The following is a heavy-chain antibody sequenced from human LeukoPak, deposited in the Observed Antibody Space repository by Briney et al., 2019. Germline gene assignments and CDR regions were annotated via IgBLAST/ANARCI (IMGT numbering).Heavy chain of an antibody. Sequence: SETLSLTCTVSGGSISSYYWSWIRQPAGKGLEWIGRIYTSGSTNYNPSLKSRVTMSVDTSKNQFSLKLSSVTAADTAVYYCARIHSSGPYYVFDYWGQGTLVTVSS. V-gene: IGHV4-4*07. J-gene: IGHJ4*02. CDR3: ARIHSSGPYYVFDY. CDR1: GGSISSYY. D-gene: IGHD3-22*01. CDR2: IYTSGST.